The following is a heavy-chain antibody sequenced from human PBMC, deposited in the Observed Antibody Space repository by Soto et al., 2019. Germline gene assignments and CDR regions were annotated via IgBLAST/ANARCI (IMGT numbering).Heavy chain of an antibody. CDR3: ATGIVVVVAATHSYWFDP. CDR2: FDPEDGET. CDR1: GYTLTELS. D-gene: IGHD2-15*01. V-gene: IGHV1-24*01. J-gene: IGHJ5*02. Sequence: ASVKVSCKVSGYTLTELSMHWVRQAPGKGLEWMGGFDPEDGETIYAQKFQGRVTMTEDTSTDTAYMELSSLRSEDTAVYYCATGIVVVVAATHSYWFDPWGQGTLVTVSS.